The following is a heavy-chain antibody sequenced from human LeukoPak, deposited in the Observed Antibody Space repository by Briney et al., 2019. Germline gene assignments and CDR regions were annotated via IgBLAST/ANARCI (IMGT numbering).Heavy chain of an antibody. Sequence: GGSLRLSRAASGFTFSSYWMSWVRQAPGKGLEWVANIKQDGSEKYYVDSVKGRFTISRDNAKNSLYLQMNSLRAEDTAVYYCARVKGAAAGIGVDYWGQGTLVTVSS. CDR3: ARVKGAAAGIGVDY. CDR1: GFTFSSYW. J-gene: IGHJ4*02. CDR2: IKQDGSEK. V-gene: IGHV3-7*01. D-gene: IGHD6-13*01.